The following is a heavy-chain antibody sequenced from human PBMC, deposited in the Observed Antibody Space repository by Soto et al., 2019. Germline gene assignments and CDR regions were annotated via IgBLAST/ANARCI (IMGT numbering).Heavy chain of an antibody. J-gene: IGHJ3*02. Sequence: PGGSLRLSCTASGFTFGDYAMSWVRQAPGKGLEWVGFIRSKAYGGTTEYAASVKGRFTISRDDSKSIAYLQMNSLKTEDTAVYSCITGAPYYDFWGGDACDIWGQGTMVIVS. D-gene: IGHD3-3*01. CDR3: ITGAPYYDFWGGDACDI. CDR1: GFTFGDYA. CDR2: IRSKAYGGTT. V-gene: IGHV3-49*04.